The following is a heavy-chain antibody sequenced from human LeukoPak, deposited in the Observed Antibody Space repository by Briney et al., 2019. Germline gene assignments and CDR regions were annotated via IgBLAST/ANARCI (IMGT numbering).Heavy chain of an antibody. Sequence: GGSLRLSCAASGFTFSSYWMHWVRQAPGKGRVWVSRINRDGSSTSYADSVKGRFTNSRDNAKNTLYLQMNSLRAEDTAVYYCAVYDFWSGYYRDDAFDIWGQGTMVTVSS. V-gene: IGHV3-74*01. CDR3: AVYDFWSGYYRDDAFDI. J-gene: IGHJ3*02. CDR2: INRDGSST. CDR1: GFTFSSYW. D-gene: IGHD3-3*01.